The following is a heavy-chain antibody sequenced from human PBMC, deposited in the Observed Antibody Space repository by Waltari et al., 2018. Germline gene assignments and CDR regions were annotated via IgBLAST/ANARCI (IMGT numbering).Heavy chain of an antibody. V-gene: IGHV3-30-3*01. CDR1: GFTFSSSA. CDR3: ARDLSGYDWKYYFDY. Sequence: QVQLVESGGGVAQPGKSLRLSCAASGFTFSSSAIHWVRQAPGKGLEWVAVKSYDGSTKDYADSVKGRFTISRDNSKNTLYLQMNSLRPEDTAVYYCARDLSGYDWKYYFDYWGQGTLVTVSS. D-gene: IGHD5-12*01. CDR2: KSYDGSTK. J-gene: IGHJ4*02.